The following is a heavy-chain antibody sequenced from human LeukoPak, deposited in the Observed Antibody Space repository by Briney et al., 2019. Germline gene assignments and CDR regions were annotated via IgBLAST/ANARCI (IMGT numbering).Heavy chain of an antibody. V-gene: IGHV1-18*01. CDR2: ISAYNGNT. CDR1: GYIFIKYG. J-gene: IGHJ1*01. CDR3: ARDRSYYYDSHGYPEHSQH. Sequence: ASVKVSCKASGYIFIKYGISWVRQAPGQGLEWMGWISAYNGNTNYAQKHQGRVTMTTDTSTTTAYMELRSLRSDDTAVYYCARDRSYYYDSHGYPEHSQHWGQGTLVTVSS. D-gene: IGHD3-22*01.